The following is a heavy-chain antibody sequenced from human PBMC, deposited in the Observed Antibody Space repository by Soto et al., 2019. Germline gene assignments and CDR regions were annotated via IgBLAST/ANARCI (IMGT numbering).Heavy chain of an antibody. Sequence: ASVKVSCKASGYTFTSYGISWVRQAPGQGLEWMGWISAYNGNTNYAQKLQGRVTMTTDTSTSTAYMELRSLRSDDTAVYYCARDITIFGVVITGLDPWGQRTLVTVSS. V-gene: IGHV1-18*01. J-gene: IGHJ5*02. CDR2: ISAYNGNT. CDR3: ARDITIFGVVITGLDP. CDR1: GYTFTSYG. D-gene: IGHD3-3*01.